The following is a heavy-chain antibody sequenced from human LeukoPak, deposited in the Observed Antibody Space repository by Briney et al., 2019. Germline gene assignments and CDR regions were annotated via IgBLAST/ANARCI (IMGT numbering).Heavy chain of an antibody. CDR2: ISYSGSI. D-gene: IGHD5-24*01. CDR1: GGSISAYY. Sequence: PSETLSLTCTVSGGSISAYYWSWIRQPPGKGLEWIGYISYSGSIKYNPSLKSRVTISVDTSKNQFSLKLSSVTAADTAVYYCARYGMATIQFFDYWGQGTLFTVSS. V-gene: IGHV4-59*01. CDR3: ARYGMATIQFFDY. J-gene: IGHJ4*02.